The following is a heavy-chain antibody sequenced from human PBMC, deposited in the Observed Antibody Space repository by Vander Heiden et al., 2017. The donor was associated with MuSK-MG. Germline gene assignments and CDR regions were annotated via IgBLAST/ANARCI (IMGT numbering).Heavy chain of an antibody. Sequence: VQLVESGGGVVQPGRSLRLSCAASGFTFSSYAMHWVRQAPGKGLEWVAVISYDGSNKYYADAVKGRFTISRDNAKNTLYMQMNSLRAEETAVYYCARENTRAAAYDAFDIWGQGTMVTVSS. V-gene: IGHV3-30*04. J-gene: IGHJ3*02. D-gene: IGHD6-13*01. CDR3: ARENTRAAAYDAFDI. CDR1: GFTFSSYA. CDR2: ISYDGSNK.